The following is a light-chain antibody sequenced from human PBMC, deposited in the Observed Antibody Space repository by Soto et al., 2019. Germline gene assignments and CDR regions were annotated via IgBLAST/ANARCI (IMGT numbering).Light chain of an antibody. J-gene: IGLJ3*02. CDR2: EVT. CDR1: NSDIRSNKY. Sequence: QSVLTQPASVSGFPGQSITISCTGSNSDIRSNKYVSWYQQHPGRAPQLVTYEVTNRPSDVSFRFSGSKSGNAASLTISGLQAEDEAAYYCSAYTPTTWVFGAGTQVTVL. CDR3: SAYTPTTWV. V-gene: IGLV2-14*01.